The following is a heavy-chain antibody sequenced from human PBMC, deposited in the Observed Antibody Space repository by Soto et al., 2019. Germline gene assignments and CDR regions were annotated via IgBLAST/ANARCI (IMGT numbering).Heavy chain of an antibody. CDR3: ARDWGVYSRQRGDAFDI. CDR1: GYTFTSYG. J-gene: IGHJ3*02. CDR2: ISAYNGNT. D-gene: IGHD6-13*01. V-gene: IGHV1-18*01. Sequence: VASVKVSCKASGYTFTSYGISWVRQAPGQGLEWMGWISAYNGNTNYAQKLQGRVTMTTDTSTSTAYMELRSLRSDDTAVYYCARDWGVYSRQRGDAFDIWRQGIMVTVSS.